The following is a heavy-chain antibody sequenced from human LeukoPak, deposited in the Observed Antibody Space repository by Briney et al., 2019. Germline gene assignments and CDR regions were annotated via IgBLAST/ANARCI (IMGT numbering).Heavy chain of an antibody. V-gene: IGHV1-8*01. Sequence: GASVKVSCKASGYTFTSYDINWVRQATGQGLEWMGWMNPNSGNTGYAQKFQGRVTITRNTSISTAYMELSSLRSEDTAVYYCARGDDYDLWSGQGTWGQGTLVTVSS. CDR1: GYTFTSYD. CDR2: MNPNSGNT. CDR3: ARGDDYDLWSGQGT. J-gene: IGHJ5*02. D-gene: IGHD3-3*01.